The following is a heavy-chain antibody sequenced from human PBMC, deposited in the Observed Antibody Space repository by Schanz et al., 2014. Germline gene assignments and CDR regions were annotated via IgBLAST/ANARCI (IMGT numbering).Heavy chain of an antibody. V-gene: IGHV3-30*04. CDR1: GFSFSGFA. Sequence: QVQLEESGGGVVQPGGSLSLSCVASGFSFSGFAVHWVRQAPGKGLEWVSIVSHDGFTKHYADSVRGRFTLSRDNSKNTLYLQMNSLRGDDTAIYYCVKGGTNTLDSWGQGTLVTVSS. CDR2: VSHDGFTK. J-gene: IGHJ4*02. CDR3: VKGGTNTLDS.